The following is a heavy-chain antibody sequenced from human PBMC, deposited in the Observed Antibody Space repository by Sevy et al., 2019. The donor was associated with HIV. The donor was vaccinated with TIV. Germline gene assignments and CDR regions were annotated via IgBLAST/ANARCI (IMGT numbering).Heavy chain of an antibody. J-gene: IGHJ4*02. Sequence: SETLSLTCAVYGGSFSGYYWSWIRQPPGKRLEWIGEINHSGSTNYNPSLKSRVSLSVDTSKNQFSLKLNSVTAADTAVYYCARGRAGAHVPFDYWGQGSLVTVSS. V-gene: IGHV4-34*01. CDR1: GGSFSGYY. D-gene: IGHD6-19*01. CDR2: INHSGST. CDR3: ARGRAGAHVPFDY.